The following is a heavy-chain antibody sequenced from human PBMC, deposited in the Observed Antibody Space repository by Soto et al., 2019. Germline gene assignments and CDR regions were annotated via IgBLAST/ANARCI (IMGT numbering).Heavy chain of an antibody. D-gene: IGHD6-13*01. CDR1: GFSLSTSGVG. J-gene: IGHJ4*02. Sequence: GSGPTLVNPTQTLTLTCTFSGFSLSTSGVGVGWIRQPPGKALEWLALIYWDDDKRYSPSLKSRLTITKDTSKNQVILTMTNMDPVDTATYYCAHRRIAATVDYFDYWGQGTLVTVSS. CDR2: IYWDDDK. CDR3: AHRRIAATVDYFDY. V-gene: IGHV2-5*02.